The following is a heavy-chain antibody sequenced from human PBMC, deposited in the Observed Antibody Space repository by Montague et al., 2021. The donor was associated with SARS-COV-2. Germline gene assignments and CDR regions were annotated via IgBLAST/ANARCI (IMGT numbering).Heavy chain of an antibody. D-gene: IGHD1-26*01. CDR3: TTHSGNYLSFGF. J-gene: IGHJ4*02. CDR2: IRSKSNNYAT. CDR1: GFTFSDSA. V-gene: IGHV3-73*01. Sequence: SLRLSCAASGFTFSDSAMHWVRQASGKGLEWVGRIRSKSNNYATXFSPSLKGRFTISRDDSKNAAYLQMNSLKPEDTAVYYCTTHSGNYLSFGFWGQGTLVAVSS.